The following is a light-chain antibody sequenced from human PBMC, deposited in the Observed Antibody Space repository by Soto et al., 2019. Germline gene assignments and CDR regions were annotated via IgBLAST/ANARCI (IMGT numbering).Light chain of an antibody. CDR1: QDIAIY. Sequence: IQLTQSPSSLSASVGDRVTITCRASQDIAIYLAWYQQKPGEAPKLLIYAASTLYGGVPSRFSGSGSETDFTLTISSLQPEDFANYSCQQSYSTTWTFGQGTKVDIK. CDR3: QQSYSTTWT. CDR2: AAS. J-gene: IGKJ1*01. V-gene: IGKV1-39*01.